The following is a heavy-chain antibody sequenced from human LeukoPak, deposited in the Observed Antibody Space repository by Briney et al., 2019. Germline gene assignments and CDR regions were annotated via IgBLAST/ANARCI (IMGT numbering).Heavy chain of an antibody. CDR2: SYSGGST. Sequence: GGSMRLSCVASAFSDKSNYMSWVRQAPGKGLEWVSVSYSGGSTYYEDSVKGRFTVSSDVSKNTLYLQMNNLRAEDTAIYFCAREDDWNYEDYWGQGTLVTVSS. CDR3: AREDDWNYEDY. J-gene: IGHJ4*02. V-gene: IGHV3-53*01. CDR1: AFSDKSNY. D-gene: IGHD1-7*01.